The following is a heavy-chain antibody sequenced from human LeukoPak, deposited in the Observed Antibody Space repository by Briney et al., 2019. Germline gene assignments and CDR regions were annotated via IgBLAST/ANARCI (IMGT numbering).Heavy chain of an antibody. CDR2: IRSDGSNK. CDR1: GISFSTSG. J-gene: IGHJ4*02. V-gene: IGHV3-30*02. CDR3: ARDKGNTCIDN. Sequence: GGSLRLSCAASGISFSTSGMHWVRQSPGKGLEWVTFIRSDGSNKYYAESVKGRFTISRDNSKIMVYLQMDSLRGEDTAVYYCARDKGNTCIDNWDQGTLITVSS.